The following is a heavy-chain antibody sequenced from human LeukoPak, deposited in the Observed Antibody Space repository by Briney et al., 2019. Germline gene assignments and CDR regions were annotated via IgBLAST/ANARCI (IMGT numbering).Heavy chain of an antibody. CDR2: IWFDGTIK. V-gene: IGHV3-33*08. CDR3: ARELVGSSAFDI. J-gene: IGHJ3*02. Sequence: GGSLRLSCAASGFTLSSHVMHWVRQAPGKGLEWVAGIWFDGTIKYYADSVKGRFTISRDNSKLKITLYVQVDSMRDDDTAVYYCARELVGSSAFDIWGQGTMVTVSS. D-gene: IGHD1-26*01. CDR1: GFTLSSHV.